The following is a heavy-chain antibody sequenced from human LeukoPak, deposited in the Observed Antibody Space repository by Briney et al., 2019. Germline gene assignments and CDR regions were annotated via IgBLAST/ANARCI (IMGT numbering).Heavy chain of an antibody. V-gene: IGHV2-5*01. D-gene: IGHD3-9*01. CDR1: GFSLSTSGVG. J-gene: IGHJ4*02. CDR3: AHLILSGHFFDD. CDR2: IYWNDAK. Sequence: SGPTLVNPTQTLTLTCTFSGFSLSTSGVGVGWIRQPPGKALEWLALIYWNDAKWYRPSLKSRLTITKDTSKNQVVLTMPNMDPVDTATYYCAHLILSGHFFDDWGQGTLVTVSS.